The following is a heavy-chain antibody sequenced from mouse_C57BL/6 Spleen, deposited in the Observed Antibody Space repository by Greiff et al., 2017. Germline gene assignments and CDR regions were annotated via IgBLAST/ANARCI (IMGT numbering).Heavy chain of an antibody. V-gene: IGHV1-55*01. CDR1: GYTFTSYW. D-gene: IGHD1-1*01. CDR2: IYPGSGST. J-gene: IGHJ1*03. CDR3: ARAGSSSLDFDV. Sequence: QVQLQQPGAELVKPGASVKMSCKASGYTFTSYWITWVKQRPGQGLEWIGDIYPGSGSTNYNEKFKSKATLTVDTSSSTAYMQLSSLTSEDSAVYYCARAGSSSLDFDVWGTGTTVTVSS.